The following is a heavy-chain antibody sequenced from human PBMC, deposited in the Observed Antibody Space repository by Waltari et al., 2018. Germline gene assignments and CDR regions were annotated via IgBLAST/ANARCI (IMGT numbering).Heavy chain of an antibody. V-gene: IGHV3-30*02. J-gene: IGHJ4*02. CDR3: AKDAFGNTYLDF. CDR1: GSTFHNAW. CDR2: IWFDGSDK. D-gene: IGHD2-2*02. Sequence: VQLVESGGGLVKPGESLRLSWVGCGSTFHNAWMSWVRQAPGKGLEWVDLIWFDGSDKFYADSVRGRFTISRDNSARTLYLDMDSLRLDDTAMYYCAKDAFGNTYLDFWGQGTLVTVSS.